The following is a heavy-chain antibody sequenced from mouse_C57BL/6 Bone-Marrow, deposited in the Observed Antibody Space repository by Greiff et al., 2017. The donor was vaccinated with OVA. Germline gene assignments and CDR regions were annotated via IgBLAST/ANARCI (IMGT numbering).Heavy chain of an antibody. CDR3: ARGYYGYDGWLAY. Sequence: EVQLQESGPGLVKPSQSLSLTCSVTGYSITSGYYWNWIRQFPGNKLEWMGYISYDGSNNYNPSLKNRISITRDTSKNQFFLKLNSVTTEDTATYYCARGYYGYDGWLAYWGQGTLVTVSA. CDR1: GYSITSGYY. CDR2: ISYDGSN. J-gene: IGHJ3*01. V-gene: IGHV3-6*01. D-gene: IGHD2-2*01.